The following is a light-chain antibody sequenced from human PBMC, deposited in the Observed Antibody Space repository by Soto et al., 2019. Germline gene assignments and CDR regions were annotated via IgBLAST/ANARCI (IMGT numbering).Light chain of an antibody. Sequence: EIVMTQSPATLSVSPGERVTLSCRASQSVSSNLAWYQQKPGQAPRLLIYGASTRATGIPARFSGSGSGTEFTLTISSLQSEDFAVYYCQQYHNYYTFGQGTNLEIK. CDR3: QQYHNYYT. CDR2: GAS. CDR1: QSVSSN. J-gene: IGKJ2*01. V-gene: IGKV3-15*01.